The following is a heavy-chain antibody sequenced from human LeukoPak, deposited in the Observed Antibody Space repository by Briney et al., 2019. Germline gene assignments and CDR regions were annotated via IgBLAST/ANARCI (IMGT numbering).Heavy chain of an antibody. V-gene: IGHV3-30*04. CDR2: ISYDGSNK. CDR1: GFTFSSYA. Sequence: GGSLRLSCSASGFTFSSYAMHWVRQAPGKGLEWVAVISYDGSNKYDAASVKGRFTISRDSSKNTLYLQMNSLRAEDTAVYYCARGSRYYDSSGDDYWGQGTLVTVSS. J-gene: IGHJ4*02. D-gene: IGHD3-22*01. CDR3: ARGSRYYDSSGDDY.